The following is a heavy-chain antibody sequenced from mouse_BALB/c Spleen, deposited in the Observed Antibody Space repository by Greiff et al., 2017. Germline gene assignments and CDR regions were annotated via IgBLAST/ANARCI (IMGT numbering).Heavy chain of an antibody. J-gene: IGHJ4*01. CDR1: GYTFTDYA. CDR2: ISTYYGDA. Sequence: QVQLKQSGAELVRPGVSVKISCKGSGYTFTDYAMHWVKQSHAKSLEWIGVISTYYGDASYNQKFKGKATMTVDKSSSTAYMELARLTSEDSAIYYCARSIYYGSSSGAMDYWGQGTSVTVSS. D-gene: IGHD1-1*01. CDR3: ARSIYYGSSSGAMDY. V-gene: IGHV1S137*01.